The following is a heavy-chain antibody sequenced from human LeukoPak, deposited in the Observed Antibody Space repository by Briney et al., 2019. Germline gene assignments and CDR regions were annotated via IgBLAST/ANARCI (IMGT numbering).Heavy chain of an antibody. CDR1: GFTFSSNA. CDR2: ITYDGSNK. D-gene: IGHD3-22*01. CDR3: AKVEEDHYYRGAFDI. J-gene: IGHJ3*02. Sequence: GGSLRLSCAASGFTFSSNAMHWVRQAPGKGLEWVAVITYDGSNKYYADSVKGRFTISRDNSKNTLYLQMNSLRAEDTAVYYCAKVEEDHYYRGAFDIWGQGTMVTVSS. V-gene: IGHV3-30-3*01.